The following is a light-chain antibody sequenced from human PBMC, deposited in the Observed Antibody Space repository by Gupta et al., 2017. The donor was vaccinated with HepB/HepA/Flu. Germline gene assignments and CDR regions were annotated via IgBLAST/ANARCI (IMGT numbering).Light chain of an antibody. CDR2: SAS. Sequence: DIQMTQSPSSLSASVGDRVTITCRASQSITTYLHWYQQKPGKAPKLLIYSASSLQSGVPSRFSGSGYGKDXPLTISXRQQEDFASYYCQQSDSNSLWTFGXGTKVEIK. J-gene: IGKJ1*01. V-gene: IGKV1-39*01. CDR1: QSITTY. CDR3: QQSDSNSLWT.